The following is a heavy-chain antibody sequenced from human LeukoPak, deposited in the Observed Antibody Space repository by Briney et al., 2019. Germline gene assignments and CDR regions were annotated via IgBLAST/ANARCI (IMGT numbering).Heavy chain of an antibody. CDR3: ARPGGSYPAEYFQH. CDR2: IYPGDSDT. D-gene: IGHD1-26*01. CDR1: GYRFVTFW. V-gene: IGHV5-51*01. J-gene: IGHJ1*01. Sequence: GESLKISCKASGYRFVTFWIAWVRQMPGKGLEWMGIIYPGDSDTRYSPSFQGQVTISADKSISTAYLQWSSLKASDTAMYYCARPGGSYPAEYFQHWGQGTLVTVSS.